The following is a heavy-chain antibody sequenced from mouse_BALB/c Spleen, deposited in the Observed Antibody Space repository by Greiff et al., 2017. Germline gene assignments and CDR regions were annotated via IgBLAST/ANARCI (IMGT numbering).Heavy chain of an antibody. J-gene: IGHJ4*01. CDR2: VNPYNGGT. Sequence: EVQLHQSGPELVKPGASVKMSCKASGYTFTDYYMDWVKQSHGESFEWIGRVNPYNGGTSYNQKFKGKATLTVDKSSSTAYMELNSLTSEDSAVYYCARGGSPYAMDYWGQGTSVTVSS. CDR1: GYTFTDYY. V-gene: IGHV1-19*01. CDR3: ARGGSPYAMDY.